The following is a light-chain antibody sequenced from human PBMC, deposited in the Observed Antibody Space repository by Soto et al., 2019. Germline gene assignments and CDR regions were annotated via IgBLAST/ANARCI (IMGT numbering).Light chain of an antibody. CDR2: GAS. J-gene: IGKJ4*01. CDR3: QQYNNWLPLT. CDR1: QTVSNN. V-gene: IGKV3-15*01. Sequence: EIVMTQSPATLSVSPGERATLSCRASQTVSNNLAWYQQKPGPAPRLLIYGASTRATGFPARFSGSGSGTEFTLTISSLQSEDFAVYYCQQYNNWLPLTFGGGTKVEIK.